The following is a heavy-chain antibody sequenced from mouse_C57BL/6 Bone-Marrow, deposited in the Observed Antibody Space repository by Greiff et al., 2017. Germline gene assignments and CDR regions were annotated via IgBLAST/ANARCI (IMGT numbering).Heavy chain of an antibody. D-gene: IGHD2-4*01. CDR2: IHPNSGST. CDR1: GYTFTSYW. CDR3: ARLRLPLWFAY. Sequence: QVQLQQPGAELVKPGASVKLSCEASGYTFTSYWMHWVKQRPGQGLEWIGMIHPNSGSTNYNEKFKSKATLTVDKSSSTAYMQLSSLTSEDSAVYYCARLRLPLWFAYWGQGTLVTVSA. V-gene: IGHV1-64*01. J-gene: IGHJ3*01.